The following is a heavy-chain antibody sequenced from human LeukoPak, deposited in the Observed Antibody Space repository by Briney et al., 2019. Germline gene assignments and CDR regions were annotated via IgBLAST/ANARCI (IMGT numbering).Heavy chain of an antibody. CDR2: MNPNSGNT. J-gene: IGHJ4*02. CDR1: GYTFTSYD. V-gene: IGHV1-8*03. D-gene: IGHD4-23*01. CDR3: ARQMPKKTTVATQGPEFDY. Sequence: ASVKVSCKASGYTFTSYDINWVRQATGQGLEWLGWMNPNSGNTGYAQKFQGRVTITRNTSISTAYMELSSLRSEDTAVYYCARQMPKKTTVATQGPEFDYWGQGTLVTVSS.